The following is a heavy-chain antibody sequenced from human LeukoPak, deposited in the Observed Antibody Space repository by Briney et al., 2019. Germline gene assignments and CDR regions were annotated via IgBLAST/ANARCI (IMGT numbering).Heavy chain of an antibody. J-gene: IGHJ4*02. V-gene: IGHV4-39*01. Sequence: SETLSLTCTVSSGSISSSSYYWGRIRQPPGKGLEWIGRIYYSGSTYYKPSLKSRVTISVDTSKNQFSLKLTSVTAADTAVYYCARCGYYDFWSGYNPATFDYWGQGTLVTVSS. D-gene: IGHD3-3*01. CDR3: ARCGYYDFWSGYNPATFDY. CDR2: IYYSGST. CDR1: SGSISSSSYY.